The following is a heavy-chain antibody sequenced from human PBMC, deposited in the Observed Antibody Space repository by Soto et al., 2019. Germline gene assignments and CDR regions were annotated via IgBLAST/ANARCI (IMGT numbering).Heavy chain of an antibody. CDR2: ISPSDSDT. CDR1: GYSFANYW. V-gene: IGHV5-51*01. CDR3: VRHNKNPSLGVGDSGYDYAMDV. J-gene: IGHJ6*02. Sequence: GESLKISCQGSGYSFANYWIGWVRQMPGKGLEWMGNISPSDSDTRYSPSFQGQVTFSADKSITTVYLQWRSLKASDTAIYYCVRHNKNPSLGVGDSGYDYAMDVWGQGTTVTVSS. D-gene: IGHD2-21*01.